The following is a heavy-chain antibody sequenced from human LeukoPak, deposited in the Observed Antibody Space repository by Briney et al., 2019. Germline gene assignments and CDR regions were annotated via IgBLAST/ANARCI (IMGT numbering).Heavy chain of an antibody. V-gene: IGHV3-23*01. CDR3: AKCIVATNYYYYYMDV. J-gene: IGHJ6*03. CDR1: GFTFSSYA. Sequence: PGGSLRLSCAASGFTFSSYAMTWVRQAPGKGLEWVSAISGSGGSTYYADSVKGRFTISRDNSKNTLCLQMNSLRAEDTAVYYCAKCIVATNYYYYYMDVWGKGTTVTVSS. CDR2: ISGSGGST. D-gene: IGHD5-12*01.